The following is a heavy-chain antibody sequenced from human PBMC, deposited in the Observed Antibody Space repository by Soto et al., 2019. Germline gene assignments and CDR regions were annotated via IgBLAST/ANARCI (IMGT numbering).Heavy chain of an antibody. Sequence: GGSLRLSCAASGFTFSSYSMNWVRQAPGKGLEWVSYISSGSSTIYYADSVKGRFTISRDNAKNTLYLQMNSLRAEDTAVYYCARGPVVVPAANARLDYWGQGTLVTVSS. J-gene: IGHJ4*02. V-gene: IGHV3-48*04. CDR1: GFTFSSYS. CDR2: ISSGSSTI. CDR3: ARGPVVVPAANARLDY. D-gene: IGHD2-2*01.